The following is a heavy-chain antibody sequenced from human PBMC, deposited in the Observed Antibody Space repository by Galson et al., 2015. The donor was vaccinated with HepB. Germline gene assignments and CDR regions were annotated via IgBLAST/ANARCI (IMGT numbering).Heavy chain of an antibody. CDR3: ATAGGGL. Sequence: SLRLSCAASGFTFSNSWMAWVRQAPGKGLEWVANIKEDGSEKYYVDSMKGRFTVSRDNAKNSLYLQMNSLRAEDTAVYYCATAGGGLWGQGTMVTVSS. V-gene: IGHV3-7*03. D-gene: IGHD3-16*01. CDR2: IKEDGSEK. CDR1: GFTFSNSW. J-gene: IGHJ3*01.